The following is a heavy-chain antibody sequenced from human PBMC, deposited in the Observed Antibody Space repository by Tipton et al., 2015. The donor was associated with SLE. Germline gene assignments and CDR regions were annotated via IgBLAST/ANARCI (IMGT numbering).Heavy chain of an antibody. CDR3: ARDRGPGGSSLCGY. CDR1: GGSISSHY. J-gene: IGHJ4*02. CDR2: IYYSGST. V-gene: IGHV4-59*11. Sequence: TLSLTCTVSGGSISSHYWSWIRQPPGKGLEWIGYIYYSGSTNYNPSLKSRVTISVDTSKNQFSLKLSSVTAADTAVYYCARDRGPGGSSLCGYWGQGTLVTVSS. D-gene: IGHD1-26*01.